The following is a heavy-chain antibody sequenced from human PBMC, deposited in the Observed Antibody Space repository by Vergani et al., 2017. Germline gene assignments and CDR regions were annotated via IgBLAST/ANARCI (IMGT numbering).Heavy chain of an antibody. V-gene: IGHV4-34*01. D-gene: IGHD1-7*01. CDR2: INHSGST. CDR1: GGPFSGYY. Sequence: QVQLQQWGAGLLKPSEPLSLTCAVYGGPFSGYYWSWIRQPPGKGLEWIGEINHSGSTNYNPSLKSRVTISVDTSKNQFSLKLSSVTAADTAVYYCARRGGTTKYGMDVWGQGTTVTVFS. CDR3: ARRGGTTKYGMDV. J-gene: IGHJ6*02.